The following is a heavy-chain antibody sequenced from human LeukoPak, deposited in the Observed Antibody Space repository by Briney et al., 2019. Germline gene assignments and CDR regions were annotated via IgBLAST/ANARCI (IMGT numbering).Heavy chain of an antibody. Sequence: HTGGSLRLSCAASGFTFSSYAMHWVRQAPGKGLEWVAVISYDGSNKYYADSVKGRFTVSGDNSENTLFLQMDSLRPADTAIYYCAKLGPGHGYYFTHWGQGTLVTVSS. V-gene: IGHV3-30*04. CDR2: ISYDGSNK. CDR3: AKLGPGHGYYFTH. D-gene: IGHD2/OR15-2a*01. CDR1: GFTFSSYA. J-gene: IGHJ4*02.